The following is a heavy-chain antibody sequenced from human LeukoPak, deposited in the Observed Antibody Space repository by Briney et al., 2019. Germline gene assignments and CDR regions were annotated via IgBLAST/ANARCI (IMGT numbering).Heavy chain of an antibody. CDR2: IESDGRT. V-gene: IGHV3-74*01. CDR3: ARDGRGPDY. Sequence: GGSLRLSCAASGCTLSSRWMDWVRQVPGKGLVCVSRIESDGRTAYADSVKGRLIISRDNAKNTLYLQMNSLRVEDTAVYYCARDGRGPDYWGQGTLVTVS. CDR1: GCTLSSRW. J-gene: IGHJ4*02. D-gene: IGHD3/OR15-3a*01.